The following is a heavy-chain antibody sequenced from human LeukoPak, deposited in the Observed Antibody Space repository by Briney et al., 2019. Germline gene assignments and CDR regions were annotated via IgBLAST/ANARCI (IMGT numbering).Heavy chain of an antibody. J-gene: IGHJ4*02. CDR1: GGSFSGYY. D-gene: IGHD6-13*01. V-gene: IGHV4-34*01. CDR2: INHSGST. CDR3: ARGLRRYSSTSRFDY. Sequence: SETLSLTCAVYGGSFSGYYWSWIRQPPGKGLERIGEINHSGSTNYNPSLKSRVTISVDTSKNQFSLKLSSVTAADTAVYYCARGLRRYSSTSRFDYWGQGTLVTVSS.